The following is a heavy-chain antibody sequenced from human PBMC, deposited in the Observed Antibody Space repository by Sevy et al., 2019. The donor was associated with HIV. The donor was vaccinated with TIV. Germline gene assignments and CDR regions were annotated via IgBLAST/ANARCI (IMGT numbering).Heavy chain of an antibody. CDR1: GYTFTSYG. J-gene: IGHJ4*02. CDR2: ISAYNGNT. V-gene: IGHV1-18*01. D-gene: IGHD2-15*01. Sequence: ASVKVSCKASGYTFTSYGISWVRQAPGQGLEWMGWISAYNGNTNYAQKLQGRVTMTTDTSTSTAYMELRSLRSDDTAVYYGAGDSGGYCSGGSCEPTGGGDYWGQGTLVTVSS. CDR3: AGDSGGYCSGGSCEPTGGGDY.